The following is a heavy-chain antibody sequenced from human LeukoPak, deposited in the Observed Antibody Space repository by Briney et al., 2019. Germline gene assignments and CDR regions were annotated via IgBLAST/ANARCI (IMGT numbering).Heavy chain of an antibody. J-gene: IGHJ5*02. V-gene: IGHV4-39*07. Sequence: PSETLSLTCTVSGGSISSGSYYWSWIRQPPGKGLEWIGEINHSGSTNYNPSLKSRVTISVDTSKNQFSLKLSSVTAADTAVYYCAKAAGESVLLWFGESNWFDPWGQGTLVTVSS. CDR2: INHSGST. CDR1: GGSISSGSYY. D-gene: IGHD3-10*01. CDR3: AKAAGESVLLWFGESNWFDP.